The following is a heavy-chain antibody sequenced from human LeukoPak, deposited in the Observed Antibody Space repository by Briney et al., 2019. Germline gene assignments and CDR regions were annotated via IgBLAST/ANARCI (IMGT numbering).Heavy chain of an antibody. CDR2: IDWDDDK. Sequence: SGPALVKPTQTLTLTCTFSGLSLSTSGMCVSWIRQPPGKALEWLARIDWDDDKYYSTSLKTRLTISKDTSKNQVVLTMTNVDPVDTATYYCARIRATGYCSSTSCYLGGYYYYYMDVWGKGTTVTVSS. V-gene: IGHV2-70*11. J-gene: IGHJ6*03. CDR3: ARIRATGYCSSTSCYLGGYYYYYMDV. CDR1: GLSLSTSGMC. D-gene: IGHD2-2*03.